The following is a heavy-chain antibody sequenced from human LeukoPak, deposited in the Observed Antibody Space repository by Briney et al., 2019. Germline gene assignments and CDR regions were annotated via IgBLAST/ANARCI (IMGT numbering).Heavy chain of an antibody. CDR2: IIPIFGTA. D-gene: IGHD6-19*01. Sequence: SVKVSCKASGGTFSSYAISWVRQAPGQGLEWMGGIIPIFGTANYAQKFQGRVTMTRDTSTSTVYMELSSLRSEDTAVYYCARGGRSGWHVLGDWGQGTLVTVSS. V-gene: IGHV1-69*05. CDR1: GGTFSSYA. J-gene: IGHJ4*02. CDR3: ARGGRSGWHVLGD.